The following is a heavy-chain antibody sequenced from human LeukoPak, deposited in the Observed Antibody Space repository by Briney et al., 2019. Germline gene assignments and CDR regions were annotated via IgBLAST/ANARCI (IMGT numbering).Heavy chain of an antibody. V-gene: IGHV3-21*01. CDR2: ITSDSRYK. D-gene: IGHD1-26*01. CDR3: ARDPYSGTYGHLYYYYMDV. CDR1: GFTFSTYG. Sequence: PGGSLRLSCAASGFTFSTYGMSWVRQAPGKSLEWVSSITSDSRYKYYVDSVRGRFTISRDNAKNTLFLQIDSLRAEDTAVYYCARDPYSGTYGHLYYYYMDVWGKGTTVTISS. J-gene: IGHJ6*03.